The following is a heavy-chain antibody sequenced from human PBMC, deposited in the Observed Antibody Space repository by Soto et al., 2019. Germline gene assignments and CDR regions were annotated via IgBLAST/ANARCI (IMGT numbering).Heavy chain of an antibody. D-gene: IGHD6-13*01. V-gene: IGHV3-7*05. CDR2: IKEDGSEQ. Sequence: EVQLEESGGGLVQPGGSLRLSCAASGFTFSSYWMTWVRQAPGKGLKWVANIKEDGSEQYQVDSVKGRFTFSRDNAKKTLYLQMNSLRVEDTAVYYCARLTAAGGVDQFDYWGQGTLVTVSS. CDR1: GFTFSSYW. J-gene: IGHJ4*02. CDR3: ARLTAAGGVDQFDY.